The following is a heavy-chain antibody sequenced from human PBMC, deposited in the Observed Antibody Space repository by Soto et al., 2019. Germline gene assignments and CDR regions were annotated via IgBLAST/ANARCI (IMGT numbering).Heavy chain of an antibody. Sequence: QVQLVESGGGVVQPGGSLRLSCAPSGFIFSSYGMHWVRQAPGKGLEWVAVIRYDGSNKYYADSVKGRFTISRDNSKNTLYLQMNSLRAEDTAVYYCARVKQGRGGYDSPCDYWGQGTLVTVSS. V-gene: IGHV3-33*01. CDR1: GFIFSSYG. CDR2: IRYDGSNK. CDR3: ARVKQGRGGYDSPCDY. J-gene: IGHJ4*02. D-gene: IGHD5-12*01.